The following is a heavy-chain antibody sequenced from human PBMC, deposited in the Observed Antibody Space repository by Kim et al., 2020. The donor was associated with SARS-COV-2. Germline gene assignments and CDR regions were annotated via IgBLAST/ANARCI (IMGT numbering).Heavy chain of an antibody. CDR1: GFAFGDYA. CDR2: LSGSIPDA. V-gene: IGHV3-23*01. J-gene: IGHJ4*01. D-gene: IGHD3-10*01. Sequence: GGSLRLSCAASGFAFGDYAMSWVRRAPGKWLEWVSALSGSIPDAKYADSVRGRFTISRDNSKSTLFLQMDSLRVDDTAVYYCAKDLLYVPGRGYFDSWG. CDR3: AKDLLYVPGRGYFDS.